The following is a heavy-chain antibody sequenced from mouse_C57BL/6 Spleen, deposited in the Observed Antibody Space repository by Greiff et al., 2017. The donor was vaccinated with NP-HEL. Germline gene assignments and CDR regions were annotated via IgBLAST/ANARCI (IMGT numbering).Heavy chain of an antibody. Sequence: EVQRVESGGDLVKPGGSLKLSCAASGFTFSSYGMSWVRQTPDKRLEWVATISSGGSYTYYPDSVKGRFTISGDNAKNTLYLQVSSLESEDTAMYYCARHLITTETGFAYWGQGTLVTVSA. J-gene: IGHJ3*01. D-gene: IGHD1-1*01. CDR2: ISSGGSYT. V-gene: IGHV5-6*01. CDR3: ARHLITTETGFAY. CDR1: GFTFSSYG.